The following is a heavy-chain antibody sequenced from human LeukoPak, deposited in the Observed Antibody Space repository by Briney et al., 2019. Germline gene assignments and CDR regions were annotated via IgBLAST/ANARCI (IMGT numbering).Heavy chain of an antibody. CDR3: ARGIAAGTFANLEYFQH. CDR2: INPSGGST. J-gene: IGHJ1*01. CDR1: GYTFTSYY. D-gene: IGHD6-13*01. Sequence: ASVKVSCKASGYTFTSYYMHWVRQAPGQGLEWMGIINPSGGSTSYAQKFQGRVTMTRDTSTSTVYMELSSLRSEDTAVYYCARGIAAGTFANLEYFQHWGQGTLVTVSS. V-gene: IGHV1-46*01.